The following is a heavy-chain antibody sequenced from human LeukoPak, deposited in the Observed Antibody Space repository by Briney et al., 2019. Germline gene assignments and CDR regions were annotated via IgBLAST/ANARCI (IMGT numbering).Heavy chain of an antibody. CDR3: ARGPSSPTVTVDY. J-gene: IGHJ4*02. CDR2: INPNRGGP. Sequence: ASVKVSCKASGYTLTGHYMHWVRQAPGQGLEWMVWINPNRGGPNHAQKFRGRVTMTRDTSISTAYVELSRLRSDDTAVYYCARGPSSPTVTVDYWGQGTLGTVSS. CDR1: GYTLTGHY. V-gene: IGHV1-2*02. D-gene: IGHD4-17*01.